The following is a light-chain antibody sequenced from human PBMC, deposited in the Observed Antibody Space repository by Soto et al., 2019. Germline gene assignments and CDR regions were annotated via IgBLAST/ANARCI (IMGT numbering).Light chain of an antibody. CDR3: QAWDSSTSVV. Sequence: SYELTQPPSVSVSPGQTASITCSGDKLGDKYTYWYQQKPGQSPVLVIYQDSKRPSGIPERFSGSNSGNTATLTISGTQAMDEADYYCQAWDSSTSVVFGGGTQLTVL. CDR1: KLGDKY. CDR2: QDS. J-gene: IGLJ2*01. V-gene: IGLV3-1*01.